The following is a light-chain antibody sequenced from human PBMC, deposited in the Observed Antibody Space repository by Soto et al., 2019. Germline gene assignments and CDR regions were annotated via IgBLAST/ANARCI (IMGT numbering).Light chain of an antibody. CDR3: ASHTTSSTYV. Sequence: SALTQPASVSGSPGQSIAISCTGTSSDVGGYSYVSWYQQQPGKAPKLVISDVSNRPSGVSDRFSGSKSGNTASLTISGLQTEDEADYYCASHTTSSTYVFGTGTKVTVL. CDR2: DVS. J-gene: IGLJ1*01. CDR1: SSDVGGYSY. V-gene: IGLV2-14*01.